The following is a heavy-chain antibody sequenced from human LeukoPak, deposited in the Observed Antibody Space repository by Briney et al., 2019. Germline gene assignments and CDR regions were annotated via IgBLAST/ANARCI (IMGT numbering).Heavy chain of an antibody. D-gene: IGHD3-16*02. V-gene: IGHV3-23*01. Sequence: PGGSLRLSCAASGFTFSGYAMSRVRQAPGKGLEWVSAISGSGGSTYYADSVKGRFTISRDNSKNTLYLQMNSLRAEDTAVYYCAKGYDYVWGSYPPTSAEYFQHWGQGTLVTVSS. CDR1: GFTFSGYA. CDR2: ISGSGGST. J-gene: IGHJ1*01. CDR3: AKGYDYVWGSYPPTSAEYFQH.